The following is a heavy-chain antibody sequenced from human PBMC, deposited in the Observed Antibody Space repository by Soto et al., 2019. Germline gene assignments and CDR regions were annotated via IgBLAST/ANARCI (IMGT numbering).Heavy chain of an antibody. CDR1: GFTLENSA. CDR2: IVVGTGST. Sequence: GASVKVSCKASGFTLENSAIQWVRQARGHRLEWIGWIVVGTGSTNYAQKFQERVSITRDMSTNTAFMELSSLRSEDTAVYYCATDRYCSGGSCSGVDAFDIWGQGTMVTVSS. D-gene: IGHD2-15*01. V-gene: IGHV1-58*02. J-gene: IGHJ3*02. CDR3: ATDRYCSGGSCSGVDAFDI.